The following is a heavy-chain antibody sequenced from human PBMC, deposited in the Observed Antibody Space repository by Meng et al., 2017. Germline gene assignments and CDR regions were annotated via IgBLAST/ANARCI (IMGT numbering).Heavy chain of an antibody. D-gene: IGHD6-13*01. CDR1: GGTFSSYA. J-gene: IGHJ5*02. V-gene: IGHV1-69*05. CDR3: VRGGIAAALPWFDP. Sequence: QVRLLQAGAEVKKPGSSVKVSCKASGGTFSSYAISWVRQAPGQGLEWMGGIIPIFGTANYAQKFQGRVTITTDESTSTAYMELSSLRSEDTAVYYCVRGGIAAALPWFDPWGQGTLVTVSS. CDR2: IIPIFGTA.